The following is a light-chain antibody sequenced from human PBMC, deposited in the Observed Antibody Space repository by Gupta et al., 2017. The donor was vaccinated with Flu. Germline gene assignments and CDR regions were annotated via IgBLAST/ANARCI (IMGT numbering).Light chain of an antibody. Sequence: DIQMTQSPSTLSASVGDRVTITCRASESIGRWLAWYQQKPGKAPKVLIYKASTLESGVPSRFSGSGSGTEFTLTISSLQPDDFATYYCQQYNSLWTFGQGTKVEIK. CDR3: QQYNSLWT. V-gene: IGKV1-5*03. CDR2: KAS. J-gene: IGKJ1*01. CDR1: ESIGRW.